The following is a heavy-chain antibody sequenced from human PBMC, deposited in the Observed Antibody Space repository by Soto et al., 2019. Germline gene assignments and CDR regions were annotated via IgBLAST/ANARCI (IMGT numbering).Heavy chain of an antibody. CDR2: ISSSSSYI. J-gene: IGHJ4*02. CDR3: ARDLRRSGGSCLDY. V-gene: IGHV3-21*01. D-gene: IGHD2-15*01. CDR1: GFTFSSYS. Sequence: EVQLVESGGGLVKPGGSLRLSCAASGFTFSSYSMNWVRQAPGKGLEWVSSISSSSSYIYYADSVKGRFTISRDNAKTSLYLQMNSLRAEYTAVYYCARDLRRSGGSCLDYWGQGTLVTVSS.